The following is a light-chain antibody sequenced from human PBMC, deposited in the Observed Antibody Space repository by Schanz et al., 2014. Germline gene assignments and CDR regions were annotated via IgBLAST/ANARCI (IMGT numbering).Light chain of an antibody. Sequence: QSVLTQPPSASGTPGQTVTISCSGSSSNIGSKTVNWYQQLPGTAPKVLIYSNTVRPSGVPDRCSGSKSGTSASLAISGLQSEDEADYYCAAWDDSLNGRNWVFGGGTKLTVL. V-gene: IGLV1-44*01. CDR1: SSNIGSKT. J-gene: IGLJ3*02. CDR3: AAWDDSLNGRNWV. CDR2: SNT.